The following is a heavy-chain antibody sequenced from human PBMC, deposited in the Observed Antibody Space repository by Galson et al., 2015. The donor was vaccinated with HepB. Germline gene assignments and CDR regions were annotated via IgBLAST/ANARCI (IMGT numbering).Heavy chain of an antibody. CDR3: ARELSYYDSSGPAKDAFDI. CDR2: ISYDGSNK. V-gene: IGHV3-30*03. J-gene: IGHJ3*02. CDR1: GFTFSSYG. Sequence: SLRLSCAASGFTFSSYGMHWVRQAPGKGLEWVAVISYDGSNKYYADSVKGRFTISRDNSKNTLYLQMNSLRAEDTAVYYCARELSYYDSSGPAKDAFDIWGQGTMVTVSS. D-gene: IGHD3-22*01.